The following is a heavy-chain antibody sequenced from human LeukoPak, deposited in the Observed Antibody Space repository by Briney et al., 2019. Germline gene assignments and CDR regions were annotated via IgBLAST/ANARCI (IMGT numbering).Heavy chain of an antibody. V-gene: IGHV3-21*01. CDR2: ISSSSSYI. CDR1: GFTFSSYS. CDR3: ARDRDYGDPLDY. J-gene: IGHJ4*02. Sequence: GGSLRLSCAASGFTFSSYSMNWVRQAPGKGLVWVSSISSSSSYIYYADSVKGRFTISRDNAKNSLYLQMNSLRAEDTAVYYCARDRDYGDPLDYWGQGTLVTVSS. D-gene: IGHD4-17*01.